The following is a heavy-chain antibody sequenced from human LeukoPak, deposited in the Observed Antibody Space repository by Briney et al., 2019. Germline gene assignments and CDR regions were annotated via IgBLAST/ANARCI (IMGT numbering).Heavy chain of an antibody. Sequence: GGSLRPSCAASGFTFSKYWMLWVRQAPGKGLESVSRINTDGTVTTYADSVKGRFTVSRDNADNTMFLQMNSVRDEDTAVCYCATKQWLAPPPDSWGQGTPVTVSS. D-gene: IGHD6-19*01. CDR2: INTDGTVT. V-gene: IGHV3-74*01. CDR3: ATKQWLAPPPDS. CDR1: GFTFSKYW. J-gene: IGHJ4*02.